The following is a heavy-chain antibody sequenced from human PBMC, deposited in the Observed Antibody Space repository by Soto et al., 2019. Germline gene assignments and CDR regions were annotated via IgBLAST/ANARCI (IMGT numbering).Heavy chain of an antibody. CDR1: GFTFSIYA. V-gene: IGHV3-23*01. CDR3: AKDVPDIVVVPAATFFDY. D-gene: IGHD2-2*01. J-gene: IGHJ4*02. Sequence: GGSLRLSCAASGFTFSIYAMSWVRQAPGKGLEWVSAISGSGGSTYYADSVKGRFTISRDNSKNTLYLQMNSLRAEDTAVYYCAKDVPDIVVVPAATFFDYRGQGTLVTVSS. CDR2: ISGSGGST.